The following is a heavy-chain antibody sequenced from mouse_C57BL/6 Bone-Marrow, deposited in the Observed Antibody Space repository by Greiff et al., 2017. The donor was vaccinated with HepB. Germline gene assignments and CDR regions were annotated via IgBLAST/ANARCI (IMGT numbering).Heavy chain of an antibody. CDR1: EYEFPSHD. J-gene: IGHJ2*01. D-gene: IGHD2-2*01. CDR3: ARDGYDGRDFDY. V-gene: IGHV5-2*01. CDR2: INSDGGST. Sequence: EVQRVESGGGLVQPGESLKLSCESNEYEFPSHDMSWVRKTPEKRLELVAAINSDGGSTYYPDTIERRFIISRDNTKKTLYLQMGSLRSEDTALYYCARDGYDGRDFDYWGQGTTLTVSS.